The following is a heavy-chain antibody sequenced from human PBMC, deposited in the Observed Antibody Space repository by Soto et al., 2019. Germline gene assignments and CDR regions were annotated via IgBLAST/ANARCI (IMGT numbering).Heavy chain of an antibody. V-gene: IGHV4-4*07. CDR3: ARDTTFSSGYYWFDP. D-gene: IGHD6-19*01. J-gene: IGHJ5*02. CDR1: GGSISNYY. CDR2: IYTSGIT. Sequence: TSATPSLTCTVSGGSISNYYWSWIRHPAGKGLEWIGRIYTSGITNYNPSLKSRVTMSVDMSKNQFSLKLSSVTAADTAVYYCARDTTFSSGYYWFDPWGQGTLVTVSS.